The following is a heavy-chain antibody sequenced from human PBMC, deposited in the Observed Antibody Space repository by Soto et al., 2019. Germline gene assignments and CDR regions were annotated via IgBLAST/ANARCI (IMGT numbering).Heavy chain of an antibody. CDR2: IYYSGST. D-gene: IGHD3-16*01. Sequence: SETLSLTCTVSGGSISSYYWSWIRQPPGKGLEWIGYIYYSGSTNYNPSLKSRVTISVDTSKNQFSLKLSSVTAADTAVYYCAMGDDEYDPWGQGTLVTVSS. CDR1: GGSISSYY. V-gene: IGHV4-59*08. J-gene: IGHJ5*02. CDR3: AMGDDEYDP.